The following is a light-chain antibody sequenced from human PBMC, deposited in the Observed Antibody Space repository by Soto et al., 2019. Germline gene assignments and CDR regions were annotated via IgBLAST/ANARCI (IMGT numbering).Light chain of an antibody. CDR2: KAS. V-gene: IGKV1-5*03. J-gene: IGKJ1*01. Sequence: DIQMTQSPSTLSASGGDTVTITCLASQSFSNWLAWYQQTPGKAPKFLVYKASTLESAVPSRVSRGGSGEEYTRTCGSLATNEFAAYYCPHYNSYSWKFGLGTKVEIK. CDR3: PHYNSYSWK. CDR1: QSFSNW.